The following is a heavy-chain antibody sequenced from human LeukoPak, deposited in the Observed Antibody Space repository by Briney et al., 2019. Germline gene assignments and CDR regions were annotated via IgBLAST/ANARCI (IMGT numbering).Heavy chain of an antibody. CDR1: GYTLTELS. D-gene: IGHD5-24*01. Sequence: ASVKVSCKVSGYTLTELSMHWVRQAPGKGLEWMGGFDPEDGETIYAQKFQGRVTMTEATSTDTAYMELSSLRSEDTAVYYCATPRGRWLQFHPFDYWGQGTLVTVSS. V-gene: IGHV1-24*01. CDR2: FDPEDGET. CDR3: ATPRGRWLQFHPFDY. J-gene: IGHJ4*02.